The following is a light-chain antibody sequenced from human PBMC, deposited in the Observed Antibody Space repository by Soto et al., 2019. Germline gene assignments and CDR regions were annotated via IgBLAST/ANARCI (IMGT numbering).Light chain of an antibody. CDR1: SSDVGFYNY. Sequence: QSVLTQPASVSGSPGQSIAISCTGSSSDVGFYNYVSWYQQHPGEAPKLIIYEVAKRPSGVSGRFSGSKSGNTASLTISGLQAEDEADYHCSSYTSSSPLYVFGTGTKVTVL. CDR3: SSYTSSSPLYV. CDR2: EVA. J-gene: IGLJ1*01. V-gene: IGLV2-14*01.